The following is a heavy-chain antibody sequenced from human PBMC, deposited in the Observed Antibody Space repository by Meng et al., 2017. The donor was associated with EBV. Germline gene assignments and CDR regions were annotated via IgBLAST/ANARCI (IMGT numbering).Heavy chain of an antibody. Sequence: QVQLQQWGAGMFKPSETLSLTCALYGGSFSGYYWSWIRQPPGKGLEWIGEINHSGSTNYNPSLKSRVTISVDTSKNQFSLKLSSVTAADTAVYYCARGRWLQPGSYFDYWGQGTLVTVSS. V-gene: IGHV4-34*01. CDR2: INHSGST. CDR3: ARGRWLQPGSYFDY. J-gene: IGHJ4*02. CDR1: GGSFSGYY. D-gene: IGHD5-24*01.